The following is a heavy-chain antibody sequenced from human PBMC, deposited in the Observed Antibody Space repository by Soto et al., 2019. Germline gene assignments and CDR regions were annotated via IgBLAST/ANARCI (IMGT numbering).Heavy chain of an antibody. CDR2: ISSNGGST. J-gene: IGHJ4*02. V-gene: IGHV3-64D*08. Sequence: GGSLRLSCSASGFTFSSYAMHWVRQAPGKGLEYVSAISSNGGSTYYADSVKGRFTISRDNPKNTLYLQMSSLRAEDTAVYYCASLEDPYSSRSVVAFDYWGQGTLVTVSS. CDR3: ASLEDPYSSRSVVAFDY. CDR1: GFTFSSYA. D-gene: IGHD6-13*01.